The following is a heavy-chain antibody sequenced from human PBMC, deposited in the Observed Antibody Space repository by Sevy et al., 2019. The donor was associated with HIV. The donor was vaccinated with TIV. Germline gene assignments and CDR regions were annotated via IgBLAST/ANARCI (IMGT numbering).Heavy chain of an antibody. CDR3: ARDGYKNNWFDP. D-gene: IGHD1-1*01. J-gene: IGHJ5*02. Sequence: SETLSLTCTVSGGSISSYYWSWIRQPPGKGLEWIGYIYYSGSTNYHPSLKGRVTISVDTSKNQFSLKLSSVTAADTAVYYCARDGYKNNWFDPWGQGTLVTVSS. CDR2: IYYSGST. CDR1: GGSISSYY. V-gene: IGHV4-59*01.